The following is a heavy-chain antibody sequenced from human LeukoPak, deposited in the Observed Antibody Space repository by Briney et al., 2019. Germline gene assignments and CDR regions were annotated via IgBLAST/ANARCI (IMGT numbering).Heavy chain of an antibody. Sequence: PGGSLRLSCAASGFTFDDYDMHWVRQAPGKGLGWVSLINGDGGTTYYADSVKGRFTISRDNSKNSLYLQMNSLRTEDTALYYCAKDDYDYVWGNYRPPDYWGQGTLVTVSS. CDR2: INGDGGTT. CDR1: GFTFDDYD. D-gene: IGHD3-16*02. CDR3: AKDDYDYVWGNYRPPDY. J-gene: IGHJ4*02. V-gene: IGHV3-43*02.